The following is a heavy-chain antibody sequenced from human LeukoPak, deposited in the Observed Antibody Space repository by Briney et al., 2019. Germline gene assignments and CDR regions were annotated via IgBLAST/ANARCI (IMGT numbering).Heavy chain of an antibody. Sequence: GASVKVSCKASGYTFTGYYMHWVRQAPGQGLEWMGWINPNSGGTNYAQKLQGRVTMTRDTSISTAYMELSRLRSDDTAVYYCARDPGWNYSFDYWGQGTLVTVSS. J-gene: IGHJ4*02. D-gene: IGHD1-7*01. CDR3: ARDPGWNYSFDY. CDR2: INPNSGGT. CDR1: GYTFTGYY. V-gene: IGHV1-2*02.